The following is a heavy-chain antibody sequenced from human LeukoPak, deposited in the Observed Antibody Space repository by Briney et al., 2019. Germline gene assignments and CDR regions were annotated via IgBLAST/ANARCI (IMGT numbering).Heavy chain of an antibody. V-gene: IGHV3-66*01. D-gene: IGHD3-3*01. CDR2: IYSGGST. Sequence: PGGSLRLSCAASGFTVSSNYMSWVRQAPGKGLEWVSVIYSGGSTYYADSVKGRFTISRGNSKNTLYLQMNSLRAEDTAVYYCARNDFWSGYGYGMDVWGQGTTVTVSS. J-gene: IGHJ6*02. CDR1: GFTVSSNY. CDR3: ARNDFWSGYGYGMDV.